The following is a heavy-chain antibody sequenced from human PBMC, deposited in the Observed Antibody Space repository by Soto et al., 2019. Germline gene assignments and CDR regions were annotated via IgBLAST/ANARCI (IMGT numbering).Heavy chain of an antibody. CDR3: ARSQTTVTSYDY. Sequence: SETLCLTCTVSGGSISSYYWSWIRPPPGKGLEWIGYIYYSASTNYSPSLKSRVTISVDTSKNQFSLNLSSVTAADTAVYYCARSQTTVTSYDYWGQGTLVTVS. CDR2: IYYSAST. V-gene: IGHV4-59*08. J-gene: IGHJ4*02. D-gene: IGHD4-17*01. CDR1: GGSISSYY.